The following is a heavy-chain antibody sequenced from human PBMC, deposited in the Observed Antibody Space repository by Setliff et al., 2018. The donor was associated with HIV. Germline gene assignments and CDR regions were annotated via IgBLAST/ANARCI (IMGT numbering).Heavy chain of an antibody. Sequence: ASVKVSCKASGYTFTSYAMHWVRQAPGQRLEWMGWIHAGSGDTQYSQKFQGRVTITRDTSATTAYMELSSLNSEDSAIYYCAREFLVRCRFDFWGQGTLVTVSS. CDR3: AREFLVRCRFDF. V-gene: IGHV1-3*01. J-gene: IGHJ4*02. CDR2: IHAGSGDT. CDR1: GYTFTSYA. D-gene: IGHD3-10*01.